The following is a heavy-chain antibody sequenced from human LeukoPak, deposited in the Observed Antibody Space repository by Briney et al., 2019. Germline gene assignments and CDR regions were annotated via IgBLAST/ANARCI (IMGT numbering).Heavy chain of an antibody. J-gene: IGHJ3*02. CDR3: ARDPSYYYDSSGYPLGAFDI. D-gene: IGHD3-22*01. V-gene: IGHV4-4*07. CDR1: GGSISSYY. Sequence: PSETPSLTCTVSGGSISSYYWSWIRQPAGKGLEWIGRIYTSGSTNYNPSLKSRVTMSVDTSKNQFSLKLSSVTAADTAVYYCARDPSYYYDSSGYPLGAFDIWGQGTMVTVSS. CDR2: IYTSGST.